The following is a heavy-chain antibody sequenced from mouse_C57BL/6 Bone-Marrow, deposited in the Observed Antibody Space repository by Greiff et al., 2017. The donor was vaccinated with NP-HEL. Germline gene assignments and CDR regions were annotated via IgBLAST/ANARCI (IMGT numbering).Heavy chain of an antibody. V-gene: IGHV1-81*01. CDR3: ARPLRYPHWYFDV. Sequence: QVQLQQSGAELARPGASVKLSCKASGYTFTSYGISWVKQRTGQALEWIGEIYPRSGNTYYNEKFKGKATLTADKSSSTAYMELRSLTSEDSAVYFCARPLRYPHWYFDVWGTGTTVTVSS. J-gene: IGHJ1*03. D-gene: IGHD1-1*01. CDR1: GYTFTSYG. CDR2: IYPRSGNT.